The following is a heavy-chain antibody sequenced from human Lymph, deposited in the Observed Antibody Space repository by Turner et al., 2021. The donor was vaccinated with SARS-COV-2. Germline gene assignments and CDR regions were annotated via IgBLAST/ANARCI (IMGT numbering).Heavy chain of an antibody. D-gene: IGHD1-26*01. CDR3: ARRHSGNYDAFDI. V-gene: IGHV1-69*10. CDR2: ISPILGIA. CDR1: GGTFSTYV. J-gene: IGHJ3*02. Sequence: QVQLVQSGAEVKKPGYSVKVSCKASGGTFSTYVISWVRQAPGQGPEWMGGISPILGIANYAQKFQGRVTITADKSTSTAYMELSSLRSEDTAVYHCARRHSGNYDAFDIWGQGTMVTVSS.